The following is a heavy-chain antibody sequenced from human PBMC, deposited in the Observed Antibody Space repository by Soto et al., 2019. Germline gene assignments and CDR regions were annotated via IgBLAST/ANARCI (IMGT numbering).Heavy chain of an antibody. J-gene: IGHJ3*02. CDR1: GYSFTSYG. CDR3: ARHDPIVVVAATGAFDI. V-gene: IGHV5-51*01. Sequence: XESLKISCKGSGYSFTSYGIGWVRQMPGKGLEWMGIIYPGDSDTRYSPSFQGQVTISADKSISTAYLQWSSLKASDTAMYYCARHDPIVVVAATGAFDIWGQGTMVTVSS. CDR2: IYPGDSDT. D-gene: IGHD2-15*01.